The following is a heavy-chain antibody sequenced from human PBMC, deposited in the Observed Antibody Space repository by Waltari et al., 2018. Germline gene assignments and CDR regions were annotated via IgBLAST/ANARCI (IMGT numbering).Heavy chain of an antibody. CDR3: AGRNYYDSSDLFDY. V-gene: IGHV4-39*07. D-gene: IGHD3-22*01. CDR1: GGSISSSSYY. Sequence: QLQLQESGPGRVKPSETLSLTCTVSGGSISSSSYYWGRIRQTPGKGLKWIVGIYYSGSTYYNPALMTRVTISVDTSKNQFSLKLSSVTAADTAVYYCAGRNYYDSSDLFDYWGQGTLVTVSS. J-gene: IGHJ4*02. CDR2: IYYSGST.